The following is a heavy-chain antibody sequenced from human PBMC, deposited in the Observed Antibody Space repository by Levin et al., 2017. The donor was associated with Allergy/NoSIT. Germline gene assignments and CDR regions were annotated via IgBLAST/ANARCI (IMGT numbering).Heavy chain of an antibody. Sequence: GGSLRLSCAASGFTFSSYAMSWVRQAPGKGLEWVSTISGSGGSTYYADSVKGRFTISRDNSKNTLYLQMNSLRAEDTAVYYCAKAGHWNYYFDYWGQGTLVTVSS. D-gene: IGHD1-7*01. CDR1: GFTFSSYA. V-gene: IGHV3-23*01. J-gene: IGHJ4*02. CDR2: ISGSGGST. CDR3: AKAGHWNYYFDY.